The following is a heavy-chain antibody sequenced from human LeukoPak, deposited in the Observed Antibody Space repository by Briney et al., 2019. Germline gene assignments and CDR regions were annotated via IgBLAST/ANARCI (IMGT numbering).Heavy chain of an antibody. J-gene: IGHJ4*02. CDR3: ARGRSSGFPLRY. CDR1: GGSFCGYY. V-gene: IGHV4-34*01. D-gene: IGHD6-19*01. CDR2: INHSGST. Sequence: SETLSLTCAVYGGSFCGYYWSWIRQPPGKGLEWIGEINHSGSTNYNPSLKSLVTISVDTSKNQFSLKLSSVTAADTAVYYCARGRSSGFPLRYWGQGTLVTVSS.